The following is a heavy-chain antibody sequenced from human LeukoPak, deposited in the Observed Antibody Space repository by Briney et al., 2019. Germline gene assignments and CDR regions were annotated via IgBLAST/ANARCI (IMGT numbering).Heavy chain of an antibody. D-gene: IGHD3-3*01. CDR1: GGSISSDY. Sequence: SETLSLTCTVSGGSISSDYWSWIRQPPGKGLEWIGHVYYSGITNYNPSLKSRVTVSVGTSKNHFSLKLTSVTAADTAVYYCARLLGWSGPINWFDPWGRGTLVTVSS. V-gene: IGHV4-59*08. CDR3: ARLLGWSGPINWFDP. CDR2: VYYSGIT. J-gene: IGHJ5*02.